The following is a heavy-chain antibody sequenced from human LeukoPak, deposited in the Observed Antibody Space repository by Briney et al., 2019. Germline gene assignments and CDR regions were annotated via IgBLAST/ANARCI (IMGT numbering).Heavy chain of an antibody. Sequence: ASVKVSCKASGGTFSSYGISWVRQAPGQGLEWMGWISAYNGNTNYAQKLQGRVTMTTDTSTSTAYMELRSLRSDDTAVYYCARGASYCSGGSCYSYYYYYMDVWGKGTTVTVSS. D-gene: IGHD2-15*01. CDR2: ISAYNGNT. J-gene: IGHJ6*03. CDR1: GGTFSSYG. V-gene: IGHV1-18*01. CDR3: ARGASYCSGGSCYSYYYYYMDV.